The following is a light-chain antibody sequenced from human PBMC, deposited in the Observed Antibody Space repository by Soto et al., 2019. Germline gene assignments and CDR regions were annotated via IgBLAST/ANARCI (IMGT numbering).Light chain of an antibody. Sequence: EIVLTQSPGTLSLSPGERATLSCRASQSVSSSYLAWYQQKPGQAHRLLIYGASTRATGIPDRFSGSGSGTDFTLTISRLEPEDFAVYYCQQYDNSLYTFGQGTKLEIK. J-gene: IGKJ2*01. CDR1: QSVSSSY. CDR2: GAS. V-gene: IGKV3-20*01. CDR3: QQYDNSLYT.